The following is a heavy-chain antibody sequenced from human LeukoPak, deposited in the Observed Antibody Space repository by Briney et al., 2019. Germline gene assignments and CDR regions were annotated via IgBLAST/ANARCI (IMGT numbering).Heavy chain of an antibody. CDR3: ARGAVVTYYYDSSGGDVDY. D-gene: IGHD3-22*01. J-gene: IGHJ4*02. V-gene: IGHV3-53*01. CDR2: IYSGGST. Sequence: PGGSLRLSCAASGFTVSSDYMSWVRQAPGKGLEWVSVIYSGGSTYYADSVKGRFTISRDNSKNTLYLQMNSLRAEDTAVYYCARGAVVTYYYDSSGGDVDYWGQGTLVTVSS. CDR1: GFTVSSDY.